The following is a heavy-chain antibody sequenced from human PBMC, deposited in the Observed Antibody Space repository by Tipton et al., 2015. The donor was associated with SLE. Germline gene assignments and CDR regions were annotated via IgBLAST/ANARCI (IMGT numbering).Heavy chain of an antibody. J-gene: IGHJ5*02. V-gene: IGHV1-46*01. Sequence: QLVQSGAEVKKPGASVKVSCKASGYTFTGYYMHWVRQAPGQGLEWMGIINPSGGSTSYAQKFQGEVTMTRDTSTSTVYMELSSLRSEDTAVYYCARDNLGSEDWFDPWGQGTLVTVSS. D-gene: IGHD7-27*01. CDR2: INPSGGST. CDR3: ARDNLGSEDWFDP. CDR1: GYTFTGYY.